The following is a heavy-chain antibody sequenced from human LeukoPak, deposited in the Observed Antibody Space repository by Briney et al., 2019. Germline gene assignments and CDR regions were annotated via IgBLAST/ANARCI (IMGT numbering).Heavy chain of an antibody. V-gene: IGHV3-7*03. CDR3: ARDRGWFDP. J-gene: IGHJ5*02. CDR2: IKQDGSEQ. Sequence: PGGSLRLSCAASGSTFSSYWMSWVRQAPGKGLEWVANIKQDGSEQYFVDSVKGRFTISRDNAKNSLYLQMNSLRAEDTAVYYCARDRGWFDPWGQGTLVTVSS. CDR1: GSTFSSYW.